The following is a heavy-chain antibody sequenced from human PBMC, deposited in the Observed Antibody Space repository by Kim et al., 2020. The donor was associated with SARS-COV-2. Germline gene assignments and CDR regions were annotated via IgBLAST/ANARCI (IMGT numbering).Heavy chain of an antibody. V-gene: IGHV4-34*01. CDR3: ASSRGGAAAGTDY. CDR2: INHSGST. J-gene: IGHJ4*02. CDR1: GGSFSGYY. Sequence: SETLSLTCAVYGGSFSGYYWSWIRQPPGKGLEWIGEINHSGSTNYNPSLKSRVTISVDTSKNQFSLKLSSVTAADTAVYYCASSRGGAAAGTDYWGQGTL. D-gene: IGHD6-13*01.